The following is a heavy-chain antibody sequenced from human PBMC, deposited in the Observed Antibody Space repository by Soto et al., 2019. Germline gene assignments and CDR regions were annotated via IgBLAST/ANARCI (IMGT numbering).Heavy chain of an antibody. CDR3: ARKGGDRSGPLTAFFDY. J-gene: IGHJ4*02. V-gene: IGHV4-61*01. CDR2: IYYSGSA. CDR1: GGSVNNISDY. D-gene: IGHD3-22*01. Sequence: PSETLSLTCTVSGGSVNNISDYWSWVRQPPGKGLEWIGYIYYSGSADYNPSLGSRVTISLDTSKNQFSLKLSSVTTADTAVYYCARKGGDRSGPLTAFFDYWGRGSLVTVSA.